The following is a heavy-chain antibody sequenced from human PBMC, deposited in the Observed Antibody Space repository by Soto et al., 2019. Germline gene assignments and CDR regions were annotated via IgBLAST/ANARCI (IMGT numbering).Heavy chain of an antibody. D-gene: IGHD3-16*01. CDR2: VSGGGSST. Sequence: EVQLLESGGGLVQPGGSLRLSCAASGFTFRSYAMSWARQAPGKGLEWVSTVSGGGSSTYYADSVKGRFTISRDNSKNTLSLQMNSLRAEDTAVYCCAKPAGGGWGQGSLVTVSS. CDR3: AKPAGGG. CDR1: GFTFRSYA. J-gene: IGHJ4*02. V-gene: IGHV3-23*01.